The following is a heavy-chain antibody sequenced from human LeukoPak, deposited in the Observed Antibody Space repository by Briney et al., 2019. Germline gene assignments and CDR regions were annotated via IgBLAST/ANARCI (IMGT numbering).Heavy chain of an antibody. CDR3: ARAPRVVVPAAIGAFDI. Sequence: SETLSLTCAVYGGSFSGYYWSWIRQPPGKGLEWIGEINHSGSTNYNPSLKSRVTISVDTSKNQFSLKLSSVTAADTAVYYCARAPRVVVPAAIGAFDIWAKGQWSPSLQ. CDR2: INHSGST. V-gene: IGHV4-34*01. J-gene: IGHJ3*02. D-gene: IGHD2-2*01. CDR1: GGSFSGYY.